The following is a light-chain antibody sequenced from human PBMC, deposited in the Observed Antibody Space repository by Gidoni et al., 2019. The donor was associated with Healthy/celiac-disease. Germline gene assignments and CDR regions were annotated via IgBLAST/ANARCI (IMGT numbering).Light chain of an antibody. CDR1: QSVLYSSNNKHY. Sequence: DIVMTQSQDSLALSLCDRATINCKSSQSVLYSSNNKHYLDWYQQKPGQPPKLRIYWASTRDSGVPDRFSGSGSGTDFTLTISSLQAEDVAVYYCKQYYSTPSLTFGGGTKVEIK. CDR3: KQYYSTPSLT. V-gene: IGKV4-1*01. CDR2: WAS. J-gene: IGKJ4*01.